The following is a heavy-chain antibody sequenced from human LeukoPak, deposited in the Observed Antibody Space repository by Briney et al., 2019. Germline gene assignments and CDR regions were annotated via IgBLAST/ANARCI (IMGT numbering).Heavy chain of an antibody. CDR3: AREGAARHFDY. J-gene: IGHJ4*02. Sequence: SETLSLTCTVSGGSISSYYWSWIRQPPGRGLEWIGYIYYSGSTNYNPSLKSRVTISVDTSKNQFSLKLSSVTAADTAVYYCAREGAARHFDYRGQGTLVTVSS. CDR2: IYYSGST. V-gene: IGHV4-59*01. CDR1: GGSISSYY. D-gene: IGHD6-6*01.